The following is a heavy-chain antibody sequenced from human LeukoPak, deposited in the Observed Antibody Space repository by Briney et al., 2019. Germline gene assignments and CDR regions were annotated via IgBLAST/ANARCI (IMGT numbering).Heavy chain of an antibody. CDR1: GGSFSPYY. CDR2: IDHRGDT. V-gene: IGHV4-34*01. D-gene: IGHD5-24*01. CDR3: ARGATISETGYFDF. J-gene: IGHJ4*03. Sequence: KPSETLSLTCAVYGGSFSPYYWSWIRQSPRKGLEWIAEIDHRGDTNYNPSVKSRVTISIDTSKNQFSLKVRSLSAADTAVYYCARGATISETGYFDFWGQGTLATVSS.